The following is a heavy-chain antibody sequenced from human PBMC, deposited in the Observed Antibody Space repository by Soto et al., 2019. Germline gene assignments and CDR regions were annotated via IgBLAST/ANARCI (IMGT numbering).Heavy chain of an antibody. CDR1: GGSISNNNYY. CDR3: ARAHYGDYDPFDY. J-gene: IGHJ4*02. CDR2: IFYRGNT. V-gene: IGHV4-39*07. D-gene: IGHD4-17*01. Sequence: SETLSLTCTVSGGSISNNNYYWDWIRQPPGKGLEWIGSIFYRGNTDYSPSLKSRVTISVDTSKNQFSLELSSLRSEDTAVYYCARAHYGDYDPFDYWGQGTLVTVSS.